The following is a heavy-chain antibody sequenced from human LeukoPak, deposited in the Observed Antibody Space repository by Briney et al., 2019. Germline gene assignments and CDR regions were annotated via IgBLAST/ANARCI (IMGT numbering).Heavy chain of an antibody. D-gene: IGHD4-17*01. CDR3: ARDRPYGDSHFDY. J-gene: IGHJ4*02. CDR2: ISSSSSYI. CDR1: GFTFSSYS. Sequence: GGSLRLSCAASGFTFSSYSMNWVRQAPGKGLEWVSSISSSSSYIYYADSVKGRFTISRDNAKNSPYLQMNSLRAEDTAVYYCARDRPYGDSHFDYWGQGTLVTVSS. V-gene: IGHV3-21*01.